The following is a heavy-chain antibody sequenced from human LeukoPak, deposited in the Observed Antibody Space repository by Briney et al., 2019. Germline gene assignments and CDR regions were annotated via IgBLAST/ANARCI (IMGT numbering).Heavy chain of an antibody. Sequence: PGGSLRLSCAASGFTFSSYAMHWVRQAPGKGLEWVAVISYDGSNKYYADSVKGRFTISRDNSKNTLYLQMNSLRAEDTAVYYCASGEKQLALTHYWGQGTLVTVSS. D-gene: IGHD6-6*01. CDR2: ISYDGSNK. V-gene: IGHV3-30-3*01. CDR3: ASGEKQLALTHY. J-gene: IGHJ4*02. CDR1: GFTFSSYA.